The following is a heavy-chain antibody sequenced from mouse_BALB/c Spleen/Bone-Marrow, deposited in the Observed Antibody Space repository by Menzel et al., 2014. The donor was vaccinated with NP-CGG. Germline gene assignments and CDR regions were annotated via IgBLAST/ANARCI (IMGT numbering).Heavy chain of an antibody. Sequence: VQLQQSGAELVKPGASVKLSCTASGYNLTSYWMNWVKQRPGQGLEWIGEIDPTDNYINYNQKVKGKGTLTVGKSSSTACMQLSSLTSDGSAVYYCAKSRGFNDYWYFDMGPRDHGHRLL. CDR3: AKSRGFNDYWYFD. J-gene: IGHJ1*01. CDR2: IDPTDNYI. V-gene: IGHV1-69*02. D-gene: IGHD2-3*01. CDR1: GYNLTSYW.